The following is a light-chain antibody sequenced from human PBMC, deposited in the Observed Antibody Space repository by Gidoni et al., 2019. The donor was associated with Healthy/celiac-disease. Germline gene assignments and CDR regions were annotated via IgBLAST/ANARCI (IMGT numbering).Light chain of an antibody. Sequence: DILMTQSPDSLAVSLGESATINCKSSQSVLYSSNNKNYLAWYQQKPGQPPKLLIYWASTRESGVPDRCSGSGSGTDFTLTISSLQAEDVAVYYCQQYYSTPPTFXXXTKVEIK. CDR3: QQYYSTPPT. CDR2: WAS. J-gene: IGKJ1*01. V-gene: IGKV4-1*01. CDR1: QSVLYSSNNKNY.